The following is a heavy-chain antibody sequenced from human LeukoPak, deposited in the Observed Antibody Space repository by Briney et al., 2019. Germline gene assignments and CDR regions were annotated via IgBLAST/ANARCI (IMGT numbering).Heavy chain of an antibody. J-gene: IGHJ4*02. CDR3: ARDLGDFWSGDGWYFDY. V-gene: IGHV1-2*02. CDR1: GYTFTGYY. D-gene: IGHD3-3*01. Sequence: ASVKVSCKASGYTFTGYYMHWVRQAPGQGLEWMGWINPKGGGTNYAQKFQGRVTMTRDTSISTAYVELSRLRSDDTAVYYCARDLGDFWSGDGWYFDYWGQGTLVTVSS. CDR2: INPKGGGT.